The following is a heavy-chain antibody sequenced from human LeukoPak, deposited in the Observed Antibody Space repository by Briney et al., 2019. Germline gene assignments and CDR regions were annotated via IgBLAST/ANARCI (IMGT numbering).Heavy chain of an antibody. CDR3: AKSKFSAMVTTFDY. CDR1: GFTFSSYA. D-gene: IGHD5-18*01. Sequence: PVGSLRLSCAASGFTFSSYAMSWVRQAPGKGLEWVSAISGSDGSTYYADSVKGRFTISRDNSKNTLYLQMNSLRAEDTAVYYCAKSKFSAMVTTFDYWGQGTLVTVSS. J-gene: IGHJ4*02. V-gene: IGHV3-23*01. CDR2: ISGSDGST.